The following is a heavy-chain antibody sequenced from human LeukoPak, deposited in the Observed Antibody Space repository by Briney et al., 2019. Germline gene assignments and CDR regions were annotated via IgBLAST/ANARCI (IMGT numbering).Heavy chain of an antibody. CDR3: ARTAGRTFDY. CDR2: INPSGGST. Sequence: ASVKVSCKASGYTFTSYLMHWVRQAPGQGLEWMGIINPSGGSTSYAQKFQGRVTMTRDTSTSTVYMELSSLGSEDTAVYYCARTAGRTFDYWGQGTLVTVSS. D-gene: IGHD6-6*01. J-gene: IGHJ4*02. CDR1: GYTFTSYL. V-gene: IGHV1-46*01.